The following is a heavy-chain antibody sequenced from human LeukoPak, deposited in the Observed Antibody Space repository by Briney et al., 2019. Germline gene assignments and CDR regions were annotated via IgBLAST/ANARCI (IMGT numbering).Heavy chain of an antibody. J-gene: IGHJ4*02. CDR2: IIPIFGTA. D-gene: IGHD4-23*01. Sequence: EASVKVSCKASGGTFSSYAISWVRQAPGQGLEWMGGIIPIFGTANYAQKFLGRVTITADESTSTAYMELSSLRSEDTAVYYCARTPPDYGGNYYFDYWGQGTLVTVSS. CDR1: GGTFSSYA. V-gene: IGHV1-69*13. CDR3: ARTPPDYGGNYYFDY.